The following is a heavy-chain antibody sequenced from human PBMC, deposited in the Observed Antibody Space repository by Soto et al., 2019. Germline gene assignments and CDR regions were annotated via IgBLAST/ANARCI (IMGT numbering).Heavy chain of an antibody. Sequence: ASVKVSGKASGYTFTGYYMHWVRQAPGQGLEWMGWINPNSGGTNYAQKFQGRVTMTRDTSISTAYMELSRLRSDDTAVYYCARDRAYIAVAGDAFDIWGQGTMVTVSS. CDR2: INPNSGGT. V-gene: IGHV1-2*02. J-gene: IGHJ3*02. CDR1: GYTFTGYY. CDR3: ARDRAYIAVAGDAFDI. D-gene: IGHD6-19*01.